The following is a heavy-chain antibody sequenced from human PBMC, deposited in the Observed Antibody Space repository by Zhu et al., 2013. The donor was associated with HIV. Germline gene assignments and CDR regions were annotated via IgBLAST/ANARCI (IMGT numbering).Heavy chain of an antibody. CDR3: VRDPRGCCCLGLDH. J-gene: IGHJ4*03. CDR1: GGSVSSGTHF. CDR2: IFHNGTT. V-gene: IGHV4-61*01. D-gene: IGHD3-16*01. Sequence: QVQLQESGPGLVKPSETLALTCTVSGGSVSSGTHFWSWIRQPPGKRLEWIGFIFHNGTTHYNPSLKSRVAMSVDTSKDEFSLQLSSVTAADTAVYYCVRDPRGCCCLGLDHWGREPGHRLL.